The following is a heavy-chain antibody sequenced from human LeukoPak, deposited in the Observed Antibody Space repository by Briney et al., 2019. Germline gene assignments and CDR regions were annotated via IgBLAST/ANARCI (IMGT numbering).Heavy chain of an antibody. V-gene: IGHV4-59*01. D-gene: IGHD1-26*01. CDR2: IYSNGSN. CDR3: ERGPSGSYLDY. J-gene: IGHJ4*02. CDR1: VGSISSYF. Sequence: SETLSLTCTVSVGSISSYFWSWIRQPPGKGREWIGYIYSNGSNNYNPSLKSRVNISINTPKNQISLKMSSVTAADTAVYYCERGPSGSYLDYWGQGTMVTVSS.